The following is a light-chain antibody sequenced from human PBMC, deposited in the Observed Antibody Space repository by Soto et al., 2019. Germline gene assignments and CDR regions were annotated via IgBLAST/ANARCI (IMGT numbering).Light chain of an antibody. CDR3: QQYSSLWT. CDR2: AAS. Sequence: DIPMTQSPSSLSASVGDRVSITCRASQSISTYLNWYQHKPGKAPRLLIYAASSLHSGVPSRFSGSGSGTDFTLSISRLEPEDFAVYYCQQYSSLWTFGQGTKVDIK. V-gene: IGKV1-39*01. J-gene: IGKJ1*01. CDR1: QSISTY.